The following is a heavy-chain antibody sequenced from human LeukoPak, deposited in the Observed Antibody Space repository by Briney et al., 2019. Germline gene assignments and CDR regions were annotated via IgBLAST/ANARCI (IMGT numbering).Heavy chain of an antibody. V-gene: IGHV3-21*01. J-gene: IGHJ4*02. CDR2: ITSSSSYT. D-gene: IGHD1-14*01. CDR3: ARAPEDHPESDY. CDR1: GITFSNYN. Sequence: GGSLRLSCAAPGITFSNYNMNWVRQAPGKGLEWISAITSSSSYTFYADSVKGRFTISRDNAQNSLYLQMNSLRVEDTAVYYCARAPEDHPESDYWGQGTLVTVSS.